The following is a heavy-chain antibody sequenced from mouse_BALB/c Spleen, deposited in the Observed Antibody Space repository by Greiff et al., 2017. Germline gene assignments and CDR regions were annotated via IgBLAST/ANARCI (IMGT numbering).Heavy chain of an antibody. D-gene: IGHD2-4*01. CDR2: IYWDDDK. V-gene: IGHV8-12*01. J-gene: IGHJ4*01. CDR1: GFSLSTSGMG. CDR3: ARRARGITTIAMDY. Sequence: QVTPKVSGPGILQPSQTLSLTCSFSGFSLSTSGMGVSWIRQPSGKGLEWLAHIYWDDDKRYNPSLKCRLTISKDTSRNQVFLKITSVDTADTATYYGARRARGITTIAMDYWGQGPSATVPS.